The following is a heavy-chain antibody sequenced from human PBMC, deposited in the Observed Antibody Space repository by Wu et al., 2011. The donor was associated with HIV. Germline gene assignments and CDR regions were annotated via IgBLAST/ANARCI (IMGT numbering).Heavy chain of an antibody. CDR3: TRSGEAAAYYYYYMNV. CDR1: GDSLTKYA. V-gene: IGHV1-69*14. Sequence: QVLLVQSGAEVKKPGSSVKVSCKASGDSLTKYAFSWVRQAPGQGPEWMGGIIPNSGTTNYARKFQGRFTVTADTSTTTVHMELRSLRSEDTAVYFCTRSGEAAAYYYYYMNVWGKGPRSPSP. D-gene: IGHD2-2*01. J-gene: IGHJ6*03. CDR2: IIPNSGTT.